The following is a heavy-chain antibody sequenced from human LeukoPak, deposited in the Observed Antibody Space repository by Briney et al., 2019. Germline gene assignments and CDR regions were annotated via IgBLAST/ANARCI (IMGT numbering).Heavy chain of an antibody. Sequence: GGSLRLSCAASGFTFSSYGMHWVRQAPGKGLEWVAFIRYDGSNKYYADSVKGRFTISRDNSKNTLYLQMNSLRAEDTAVYYCARVYDFWSGYLTPIGYWGQGTLVTVSS. D-gene: IGHD3-3*01. CDR1: GFTFSSYG. V-gene: IGHV3-30*02. J-gene: IGHJ4*02. CDR3: ARVYDFWSGYLTPIGY. CDR2: IRYDGSNK.